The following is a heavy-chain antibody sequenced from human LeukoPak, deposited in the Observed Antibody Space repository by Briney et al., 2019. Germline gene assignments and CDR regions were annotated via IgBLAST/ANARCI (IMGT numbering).Heavy chain of an antibody. Sequence: ASVKVSCKASGYSFSSYGITWGRQAPGQELEWMGWISAYNGNTNYAQKLQGRVTMTTDTSTSTAYMELRRLRSDDTAVYYCARRPRVAVMDGMDVWGQGTTVTVSS. CDR1: GYSFSSYG. V-gene: IGHV1-18*01. CDR3: ARRPRVAVMDGMDV. CDR2: ISAYNGNT. J-gene: IGHJ6*02.